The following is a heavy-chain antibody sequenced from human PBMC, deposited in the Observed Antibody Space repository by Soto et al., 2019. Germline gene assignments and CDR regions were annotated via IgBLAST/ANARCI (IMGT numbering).Heavy chain of an antibody. CDR2: IKQDGSEQ. V-gene: IGHV3-7*03. Sequence: EVELVESGGGLVQPGGSLRLSCVASGFTISGYWMSWVGQAPGKGLEWVANIKQDGSEQHYVDSVKGRFTISKDYAKNSLFLQMNSLRAEDTAVYYCARALVVVTEYFDYWGQGILVTVSS. CDR3: ARALVVVTEYFDY. D-gene: IGHD3-22*01. CDR1: GFTISGYW. J-gene: IGHJ4*02.